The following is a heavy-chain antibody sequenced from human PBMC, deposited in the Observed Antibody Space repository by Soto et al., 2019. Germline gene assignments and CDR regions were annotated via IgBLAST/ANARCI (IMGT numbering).Heavy chain of an antibody. V-gene: IGHV3-74*01. D-gene: IGHD6-25*01. Sequence: PGGSLRLSCAASGFIFNNYWMHWVRQAPGKGLVWVARINGDGTITYVDSVKGRFTISRDNAKNIVYLQMNSLRVEDTAMYYCGRGSGPRGRPYWGQGISVTVSS. CDR2: INGDGTI. J-gene: IGHJ4*02. CDR3: GRGSGPRGRPY. CDR1: GFIFNNYW.